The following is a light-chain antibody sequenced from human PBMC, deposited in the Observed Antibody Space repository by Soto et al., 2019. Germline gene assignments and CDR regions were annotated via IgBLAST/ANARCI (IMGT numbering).Light chain of an antibody. CDR3: QQQGT. CDR1: EFLSSSY. J-gene: IGKJ2*01. V-gene: IGKV3-20*01. Sequence: EIVLTQSPGTLSLSPGERATLSCRASEFLSSSYLVWYQQKPGQAPRLLIYAASRRATGIPDRFSGSGSATEYTLTINTLEPEDFAVYYCQQQGTFCQGTKLDIK. CDR2: AAS.